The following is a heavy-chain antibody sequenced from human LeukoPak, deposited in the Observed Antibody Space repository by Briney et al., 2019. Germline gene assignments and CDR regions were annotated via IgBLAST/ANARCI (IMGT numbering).Heavy chain of an antibody. CDR1: GYYFTKYW. V-gene: IGHV5-51*01. J-gene: IGHJ5*02. CDR2: IYPGDSDT. Sequence: PGESLKISCKGAGYYFTKYWIGWVRQLPGKGLEWMGIIYPGDSDTRYSPSFQGQVTISADKSISTAYLQWSSLKASDTAMYYCAKAGPIAAAGTYNWFDPWGQGTLVTVSS. CDR3: AKAGPIAAAGTYNWFDP. D-gene: IGHD6-13*01.